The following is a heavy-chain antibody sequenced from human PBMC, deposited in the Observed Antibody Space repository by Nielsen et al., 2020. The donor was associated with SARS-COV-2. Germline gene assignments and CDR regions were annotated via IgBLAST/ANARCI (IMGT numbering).Heavy chain of an antibody. J-gene: IGHJ4*02. Sequence: SLKISCAASGFTFDDYAMHWVRQAPGKGLEWGSGISWNSGSIGYADSVKGRFTISRDNAKNSRYLQMNSLRAEDTAFYYCAKEQELDYWGQGTLVTVSS. V-gene: IGHV3-9*01. CDR1: GFTFDDYA. CDR3: AKEQELDY. CDR2: ISWNSGSI.